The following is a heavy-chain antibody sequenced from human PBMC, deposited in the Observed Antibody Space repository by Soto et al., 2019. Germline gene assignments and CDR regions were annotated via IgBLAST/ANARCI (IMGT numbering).Heavy chain of an antibody. D-gene: IGHD4-17*01. V-gene: IGHV4-30-2*01. CDR1: GGSISSGGYS. CDR3: ARAHYGDYGYGMDV. Sequence: QLQLQESGSGLVKPSQTLSLTCAVSGGSISSGGYSWSWIRQPPGKGLEWIGYIYHSGSTYYNPSLKSRVSISGDRSKNQFSLKLTSVPAADTAVYYCARAHYGDYGYGMDVWGQGTTVTVSS. CDR2: IYHSGST. J-gene: IGHJ6*02.